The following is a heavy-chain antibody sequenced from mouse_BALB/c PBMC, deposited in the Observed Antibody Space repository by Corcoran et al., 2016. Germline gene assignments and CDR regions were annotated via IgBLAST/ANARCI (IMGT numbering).Heavy chain of an antibody. J-gene: IGHJ3*01. Sequence: DVQLQASGPGLVKHSQSLSFTCSVTGYSITCGYYLNWIRQFPGHKLEWMGYISYDGSNNYNPSLKNRISITRDTSKNQFFLKLNSVTTEDTATYYCARTGTWFSYWGQGTLVTVST. CDR2: ISYDGSN. V-gene: IGHV3-6*02. CDR1: GYSITCGYY. D-gene: IGHD4-1*01. CDR3: ARTGTWFSY.